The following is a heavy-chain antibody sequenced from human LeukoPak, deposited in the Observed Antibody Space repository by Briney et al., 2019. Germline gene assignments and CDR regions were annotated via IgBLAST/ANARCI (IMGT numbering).Heavy chain of an antibody. Sequence: ASVKVSCKASGYTFTSYGISWVRQAPGQGLEWMGWISAYNGNTNYAQKLQGRVTMTTDTSTSTAYMELRSLRSDDTAVYYCARVGGVGGSSSWFPFDYWGQGTLVTVSS. CDR3: ARVGGVGGSSSWFPFDY. V-gene: IGHV1-18*01. J-gene: IGHJ4*02. CDR2: ISAYNGNT. D-gene: IGHD6-13*01. CDR1: GYTFTSYG.